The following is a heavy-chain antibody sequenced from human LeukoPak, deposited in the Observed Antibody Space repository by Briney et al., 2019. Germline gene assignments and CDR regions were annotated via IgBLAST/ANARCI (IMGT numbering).Heavy chain of an antibody. J-gene: IGHJ4*02. CDR1: GFTFSSYG. D-gene: IGHD6-19*01. CDR2: IWYDGSNK. V-gene: IGHV3-33*01. Sequence: PAGGSLRLSCAASGFTFSSYGMHWVRQAPGKGLEWVAVIWYDGSNKYYADSVRGRFTISRDNSENILYLRMNSLRVEDTAVYYCASAVGPFDNWGQGTLVTVSS. CDR3: ASAVGPFDN.